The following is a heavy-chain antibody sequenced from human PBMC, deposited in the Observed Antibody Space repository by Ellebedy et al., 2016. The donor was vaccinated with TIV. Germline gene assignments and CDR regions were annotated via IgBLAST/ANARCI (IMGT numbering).Heavy chain of an antibody. V-gene: IGHV4-34*01. J-gene: IGHJ6*02. CDR1: GESFSTHY. D-gene: IGHD5-18*01. CDR3: ARLWTLYGMDV. Sequence: MPSETLSLTCAVYGESFSTHYWSWIRQTPGKGLEWIGEINHSGSTNYMPSLKSRVTISVDTSKNQFSLNLTSVTAADTAVYYCARLWTLYGMDVWGQGTTVTVSS. CDR2: INHSGST.